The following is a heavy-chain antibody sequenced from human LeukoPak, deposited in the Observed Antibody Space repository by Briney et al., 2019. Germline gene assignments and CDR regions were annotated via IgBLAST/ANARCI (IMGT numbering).Heavy chain of an antibody. V-gene: IGHV4-59*01. J-gene: IGHJ4*02. CDR3: ARDRRDGYDYGDFDY. CDR1: GGSISSYY. Sequence: TSETLSLTCTVSGGSISSYYWSWIRQPPGKGLEWIGYIYYSGSTNYNPSLKSRVTISVDTSKNQFSLKLSSVTAADTAVYYCARDRRDGYDYGDFDYWGQGTLVTVSS. CDR2: IYYSGST. D-gene: IGHD5-24*01.